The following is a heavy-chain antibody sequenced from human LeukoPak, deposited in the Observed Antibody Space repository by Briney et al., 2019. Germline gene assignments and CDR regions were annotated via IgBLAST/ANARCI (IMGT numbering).Heavy chain of an antibody. D-gene: IGHD6-19*01. CDR1: GYTFTSYG. CDR2: ISAYNGNT. CDR3: AREKWSSGWHPFDP. Sequence: GASVKVSCTASGYTFTSYGISWVRQAPGQGLEWMGWISAYNGNTNYAQKLQGRVTMTTDTSTSTAYMELRSLRSDDTAVYYCAREKWSSGWHPFDPWGQGTLVTVSS. J-gene: IGHJ5*02. V-gene: IGHV1-18*01.